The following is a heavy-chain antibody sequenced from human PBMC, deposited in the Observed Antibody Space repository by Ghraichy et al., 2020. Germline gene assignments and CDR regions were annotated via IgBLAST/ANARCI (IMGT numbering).Heavy chain of an antibody. V-gene: IGHV4-59*01. CDR1: GGSIRSYY. J-gene: IGHJ4*02. CDR2: IYYSGST. Sequence: SETLSLTCTVSGGSIRSYYWSWIRQPPGKGLEWIGYIYYSGSTNYKPSLKSRVTISIDTSKNQSSLKLSSVTAADTAVYYCASLGSGYDYWGQGTLVIVSS. D-gene: IGHD5-12*01. CDR3: ASLGSGYDY.